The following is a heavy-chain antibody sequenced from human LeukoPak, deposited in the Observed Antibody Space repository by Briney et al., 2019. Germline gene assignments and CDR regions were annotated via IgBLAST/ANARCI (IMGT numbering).Heavy chain of an antibody. J-gene: IGHJ4*02. D-gene: IGHD5-12*01. Sequence: GGSLRLSCAASGFTFSSYWMSWVRQAPGKGLEWVAFIRYDGSNKYCADSVKGRFTISRDNSKNTLYLQMNSLRAEDTAVYYCAKDSGYDSSSDYWGQGTLVTVSS. CDR1: GFTFSSYW. V-gene: IGHV3-30*02. CDR3: AKDSGYDSSSDY. CDR2: IRYDGSNK.